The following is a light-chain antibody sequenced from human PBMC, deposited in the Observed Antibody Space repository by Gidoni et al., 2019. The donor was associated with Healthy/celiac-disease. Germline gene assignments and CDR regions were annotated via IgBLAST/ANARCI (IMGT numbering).Light chain of an antibody. CDR1: LSVSSY. Sequence: EIVLTPSPATRSLSPGERATLSCMASLSVSSYLAWYQQTPGQAPRLLIYDASNRATGIPARFSGSGSGTDFTLTISSLEHEDFAVYYCQQRSNWPPWTFGQXTKVEIK. J-gene: IGKJ1*01. V-gene: IGKV3-11*01. CDR3: QQRSNWPPWT. CDR2: DAS.